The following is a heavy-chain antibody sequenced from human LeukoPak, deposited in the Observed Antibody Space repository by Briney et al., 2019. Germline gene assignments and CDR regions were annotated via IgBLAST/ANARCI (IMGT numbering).Heavy chain of an antibody. CDR3: AREGGSSSSEVY. CDR1: GGSISSSSYN. D-gene: IGHD6-6*01. V-gene: IGHV4-39*07. CDR2: LYYNGTT. Sequence: SETLSLTCTVSGGSISSSSYNWGWIRQPPGKGLEWIGTLYYNGTTHYSVSLKSRVTISVDTSKNQFSMRLTSVTAADTAVYYCAREGGSSSSEVYWGQGTLVTVSS. J-gene: IGHJ4*02.